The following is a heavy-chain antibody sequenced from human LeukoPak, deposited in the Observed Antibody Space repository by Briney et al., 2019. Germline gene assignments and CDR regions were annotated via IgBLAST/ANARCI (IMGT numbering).Heavy chain of an antibody. J-gene: IGHJ4*02. CDR1: GFTFSKFG. Sequence: PGGSLRLSCAASGFTFSKFGMSWVRQAPGKGLEWVSAISPSRTSTYYADSVKGRFTVSRDDSKNTLYLQMNSLRAEDTAVYYCAKDSCSSTSCPYLFDYWGQGTLVTVSS. D-gene: IGHD2-2*01. CDR3: AKDSCSSTSCPYLFDY. CDR2: ISPSRTST. V-gene: IGHV3-23*01.